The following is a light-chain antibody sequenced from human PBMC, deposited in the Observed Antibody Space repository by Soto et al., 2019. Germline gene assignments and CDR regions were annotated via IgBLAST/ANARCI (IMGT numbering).Light chain of an antibody. V-gene: IGKV3-20*01. CDR1: QNVFSN. CDR3: QLYGISPH. Sequence: IVLTQSPATLSVSPGERASLSCGASQNVFSNLAWYQQKPGQAPRLLIYASSNRATGIPDRFSGSASGTDFTLTINRLEPEDFAVYYCQLYGISPHFGQGTRLEIK. J-gene: IGKJ5*01. CDR2: ASS.